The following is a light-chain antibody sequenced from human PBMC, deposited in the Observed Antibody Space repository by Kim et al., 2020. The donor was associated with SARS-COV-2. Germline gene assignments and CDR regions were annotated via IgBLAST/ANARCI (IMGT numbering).Light chain of an antibody. CDR2: GKN. V-gene: IGLV3-19*01. Sequence: LGQTVRLTCQGDSLRSYYASWYQQKPGQAPVLVIYGKNNRPSGIPDRFSGSSSGNTASLTITGAQAEDEADYYCNSRDSSGNHWVFGGGTQLTVL. CDR3: NSRDSSGNHWV. CDR1: SLRSYY. J-gene: IGLJ3*02.